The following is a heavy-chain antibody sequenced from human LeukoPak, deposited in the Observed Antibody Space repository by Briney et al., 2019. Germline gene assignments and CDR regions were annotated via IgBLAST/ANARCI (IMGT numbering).Heavy chain of an antibody. CDR2: IHTSGST. D-gene: IGHD3-10*01. CDR3: ARVNNYYGLGSFPWFDP. CDR1: GGSISSYY. Sequence: SETLSLTCTVSGGSISSYYWSWIRQPAGKGLEWIGRIHTSGSTNYNPSLKSRVTISLDASKNQFSLKLSSVTAADTAVYYCARVNNYYGLGSFPWFDPWGQGTLVTVSS. V-gene: IGHV4-4*07. J-gene: IGHJ5*02.